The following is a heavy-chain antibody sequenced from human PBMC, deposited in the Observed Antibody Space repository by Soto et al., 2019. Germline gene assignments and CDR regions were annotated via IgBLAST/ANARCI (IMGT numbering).Heavy chain of an antibody. D-gene: IGHD6-13*01. CDR2: IYYSGST. CDR1: GGSISSYY. J-gene: IGHJ4*02. V-gene: IGHV4-59*08. Sequence: PSETLSLTCTVSGGSISSYYWSWIRQPPGKGLEWIGYIYYSGSTNYNPSLKSRVTISVDTSKNQFSLKLSSVTAADTAVYYCARHQQQLVPFDYRGQGTLVTVSS. CDR3: ARHQQQLVPFDY.